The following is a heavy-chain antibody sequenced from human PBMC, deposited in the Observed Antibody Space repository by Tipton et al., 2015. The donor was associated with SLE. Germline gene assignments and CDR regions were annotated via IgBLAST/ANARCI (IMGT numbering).Heavy chain of an antibody. V-gene: IGHV3-48*03. CDR1: GFTFSNYE. J-gene: IGHJ6*03. CDR2: VGPSGSTT. D-gene: IGHD6-19*01. Sequence: SLRLSCAASGFTFSNYEINWVRQAPGKGLEWVSYVGPSGSTTHFADSVKGRFTISRDNAKSSLYLQMKNLRSEDTALYYCAKAMDGTIYNYYMDVWGKGTTVTVSS. CDR3: AKAMDGTIYNYYMDV.